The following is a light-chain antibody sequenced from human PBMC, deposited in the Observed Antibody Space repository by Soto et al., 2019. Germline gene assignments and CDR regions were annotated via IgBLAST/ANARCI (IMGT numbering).Light chain of an antibody. CDR3: QQSYSTPIT. CDR1: QTTNNY. V-gene: IGKV1-39*01. J-gene: IGKJ5*01. Sequence: DIQMTQSPSSLSASVGDRVTITCRASQTTNNYLNWYQQKPGKAPKLLIYAASSLQSGVPSRFSGSGSGTDFTLTISSLQPEDFATYYCQQSYSTPITFGQGTRL. CDR2: AAS.